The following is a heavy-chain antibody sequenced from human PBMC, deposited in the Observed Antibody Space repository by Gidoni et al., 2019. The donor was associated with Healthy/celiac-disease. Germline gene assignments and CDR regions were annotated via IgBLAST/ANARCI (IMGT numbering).Heavy chain of an antibody. D-gene: IGHD3-3*01. V-gene: IGHV3-23*04. CDR1: GFTFSSDA. CDR3: AKKIGNYYDFWSGYSSGPYYYYGMDV. CDR2: ISGSGGST. J-gene: IGHJ6*02. Sequence: EVQLVESGGGLVQPGGSLRLSCAASGFTFSSDAMSWVRQAPGKGLEWVSAISGSGGSTYYADSVKGRFTISRDNSKNTLYLQMNSLRAEDTAVYYCAKKIGNYYDFWSGYSSGPYYYYGMDVWGQGTTVTVSS.